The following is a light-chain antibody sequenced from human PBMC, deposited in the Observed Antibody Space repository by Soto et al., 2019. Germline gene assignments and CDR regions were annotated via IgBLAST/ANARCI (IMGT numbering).Light chain of an antibody. V-gene: IGLV2-14*01. CDR1: SSDIGAYDY. J-gene: IGLJ2*01. Sequence: QSALTQPASVSGSPGESIIISCTGSSSDIGAYDYVSWYQQHPDRAPKVIIFDVNDRASGVSHRFSGSKSGNTASLTISGLQAEDEAYYYCCSYAGTYTVIFGGGTKLTVL. CDR2: DVN. CDR3: CSYAGTYTVI.